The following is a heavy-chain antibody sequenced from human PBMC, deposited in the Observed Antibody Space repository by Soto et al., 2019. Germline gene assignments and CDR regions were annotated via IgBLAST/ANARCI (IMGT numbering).Heavy chain of an antibody. Sequence: QLQLQESGPGLVKPSETLSLTCTVSGGSISGYYWTWIRQPPGKGLEWIGYIFYSGGTNYNPSLKSRLTISVDTSKNQFSLKLSSVTAADTALYYCARVGSSGWSPDYWGRGTLVTVSS. V-gene: IGHV4-59*01. CDR2: IFYSGGT. D-gene: IGHD6-19*01. CDR1: GGSISGYY. J-gene: IGHJ4*02. CDR3: ARVGSSGWSPDY.